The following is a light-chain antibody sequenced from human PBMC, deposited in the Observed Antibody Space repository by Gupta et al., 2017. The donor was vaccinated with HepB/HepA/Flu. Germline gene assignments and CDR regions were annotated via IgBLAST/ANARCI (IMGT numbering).Light chain of an antibody. CDR1: QGISSY. Sequence: DIQLTQSPSFLSASVGDRVTITCRASQGISSYLAWYQQKPGKAPKLLIYAASTLQSGVPSRFSGSGSGTEFTLTISSLQPEDSATYYCQQLNSYLPTFGGGTKVEIK. CDR3: QQLNSYLPT. V-gene: IGKV1-9*01. CDR2: AAS. J-gene: IGKJ4*01.